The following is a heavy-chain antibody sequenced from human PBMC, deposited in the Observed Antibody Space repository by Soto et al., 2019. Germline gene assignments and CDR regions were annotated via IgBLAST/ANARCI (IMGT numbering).Heavy chain of an antibody. Sequence: QVQLQESGPGLVKPSQTLSLTCTVSGGSISSGGYYWSWIRQHPGKGLEWIGYIYYSGSTYYNPSLKSRVTISVDTSKNQISMKLSSVTAADTAVYYCARVGSKTLYYFDYWGQGTLVTVSS. CDR1: GGSISSGGYY. J-gene: IGHJ4*02. CDR2: IYYSGST. D-gene: IGHD3-16*01. V-gene: IGHV4-31*03. CDR3: ARVGSKTLYYFDY.